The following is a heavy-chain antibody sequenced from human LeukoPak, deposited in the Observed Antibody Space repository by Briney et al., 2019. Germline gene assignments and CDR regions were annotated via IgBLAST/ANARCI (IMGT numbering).Heavy chain of an antibody. CDR1: GGSFSGYY. D-gene: IGHD3-22*01. V-gene: IGHV4-34*01. Sequence: SETLSLTCAVYGGSFSGYYWSWIRQPPGKGLEWIGEINHSGSTNYNPSLKSRVTISVDTSKNQFSLKLSSVTAADTALYYCARDHSYDISGYYYYFDHWGQGTLVTVSS. J-gene: IGHJ4*02. CDR3: ARDHSYDISGYYYYFDH. CDR2: INHSGST.